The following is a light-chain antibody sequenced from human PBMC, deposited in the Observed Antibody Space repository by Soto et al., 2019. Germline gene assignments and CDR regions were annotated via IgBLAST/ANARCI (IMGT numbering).Light chain of an antibody. CDR3: QQYNMWPLT. CDR2: EAS. Sequence: EIVMTQSPATLSVSPGERATLSCGASQSVSSNLAWYQQKPGQAPRLLIYEASTRVIGIPARFSGSGSGTEFTLTIRSLQSEDFALYYCQQYNMWPLTFGQGTKVDIK. CDR1: QSVSSN. V-gene: IGKV3-15*01. J-gene: IGKJ1*01.